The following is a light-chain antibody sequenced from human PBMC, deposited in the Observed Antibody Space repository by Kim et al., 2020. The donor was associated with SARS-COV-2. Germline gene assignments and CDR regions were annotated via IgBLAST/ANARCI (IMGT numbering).Light chain of an antibody. J-gene: IGLJ1*01. CDR1: NIGSKS. V-gene: IGLV3-21*04. Sequence: APEKTARITCGGNNIGSKSVHWYQQKPGQAPVLVIYYDSDRPSGIPERFSGSNSGNTATLTISRVEAGDEADYYCQVWDSSSDHHVFGTGTKVTVL. CDR2: YDS. CDR3: QVWDSSSDHHV.